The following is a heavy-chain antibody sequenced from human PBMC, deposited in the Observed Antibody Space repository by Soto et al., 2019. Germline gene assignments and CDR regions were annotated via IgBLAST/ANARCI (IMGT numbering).Heavy chain of an antibody. D-gene: IGHD5-18*01. Sequence: SVKICCNASACPLSSYAISRSRQAPGQGLEWMGGIIPICGTANYAQKFQGRVTITADESTSTAYMEMSSLRSEDTAVYYCARYPGYGDYYFDYWGQGTLVTVSS. V-gene: IGHV1-69*13. CDR2: IIPICGTA. CDR3: ARYPGYGDYYFDY. J-gene: IGHJ4*02. CDR1: ACPLSSYA.